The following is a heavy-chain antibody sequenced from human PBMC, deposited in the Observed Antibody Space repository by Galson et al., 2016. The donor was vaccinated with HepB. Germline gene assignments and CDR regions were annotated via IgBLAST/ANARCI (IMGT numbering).Heavy chain of an antibody. J-gene: IGHJ4*02. Sequence: SLRLSCAASGFTFSSYGMHWVRQAPGTGLEWVALIWYDGRKTYYADSVKGRFTISRDNSNNTLYLQMNNLRGEDTAVYYCAKDLGISILVVAPGFDYWGQGTLVTVSS. CDR1: GFTFSSYG. CDR3: AKDLGISILVVAPGFDY. D-gene: IGHD3-22*01. V-gene: IGHV3-33*06. CDR2: IWYDGRKT.